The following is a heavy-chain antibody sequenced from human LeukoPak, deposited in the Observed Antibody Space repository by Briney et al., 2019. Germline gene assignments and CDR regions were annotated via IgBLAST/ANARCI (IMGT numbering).Heavy chain of an antibody. CDR1: GGSISSYY. D-gene: IGHD4-17*01. J-gene: IGHJ4*02. Sequence: PSETLSLTCTVSGGSISSYYWSWIRQPPGKGLEWIGRIYASGSTKYNPSPKSRVTISVDTSKNQFSLKLSSVTAADTAVYYCASGTTVPNLFWGQGTLVTVSS. V-gene: IGHV4-4*08. CDR2: IYASGST. CDR3: ASGTTVPNLF.